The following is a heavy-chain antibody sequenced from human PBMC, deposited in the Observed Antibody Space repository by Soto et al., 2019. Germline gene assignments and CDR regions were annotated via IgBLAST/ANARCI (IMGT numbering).Heavy chain of an antibody. CDR2: INSDGSFT. CDR1: GFAFSSYW. V-gene: IGHV3-74*01. J-gene: IGHJ4*02. CDR3: VTLRYYYDSSGYYPWTGFDN. D-gene: IGHD3-22*01. Sequence: LRLSCAASGFAFSSYWMHWVRLTPGKGLVWVSRINSDGSFTSYADSVKGRFTISRDNAKNTLYLQMNSLRAKDTAVYYCVTLRYYYDSSGYYPWTGFDNWGQGTLVTVSS.